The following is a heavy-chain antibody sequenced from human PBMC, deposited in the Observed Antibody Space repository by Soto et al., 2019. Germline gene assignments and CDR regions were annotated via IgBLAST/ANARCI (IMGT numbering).Heavy chain of an antibody. Sequence: GSLRLSCAASGFTFSDYYMGWIRQAPGKGLEWVSYISSSGSTIYYADSVKGRFTISRDNAKNSLYLQMNSLRAEDTAVYYCARDPAAAGWFDPWGQGTLVTVSS. D-gene: IGHD6-13*01. CDR2: ISSSGSTI. J-gene: IGHJ5*02. CDR3: ARDPAAAGWFDP. CDR1: GFTFSDYY. V-gene: IGHV3-11*01.